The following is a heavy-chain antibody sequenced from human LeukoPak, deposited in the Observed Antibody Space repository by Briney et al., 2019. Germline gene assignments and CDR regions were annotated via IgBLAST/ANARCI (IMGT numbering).Heavy chain of an antibody. J-gene: IGHJ4*02. D-gene: IGHD3-10*01. CDR2: IKTDVSEK. Sequence: GGSLRLSCSVSGFTFSTYWMSWVRQAPGKGLEWVANIKTDVSEKYYVDSVKGRCTISRDNATNSLYMQMNSLRAEETAVYYCARDWNGSGSPNDFWGQGTLVTVSS. V-gene: IGHV3-7*01. CDR3: ARDWNGSGSPNDF. CDR1: GFTFSTYW.